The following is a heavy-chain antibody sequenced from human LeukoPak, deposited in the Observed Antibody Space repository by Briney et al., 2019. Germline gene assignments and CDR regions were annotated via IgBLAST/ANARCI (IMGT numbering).Heavy chain of an antibody. CDR1: GYTFTGYY. V-gene: IGHV1-46*01. CDR2: INPSGGST. CDR3: ARDHRRSYCSSTSCYYDQSAFDI. D-gene: IGHD2-2*01. J-gene: IGHJ3*02. Sequence: ASVKVSCKASGYTFTGYYMHWVRQAPGQGLEWMGIINPSGGSTSYAQKFQGRVTITADESTSTAYMELSSLRSEDTAVYYCARDHRRSYCSSTSCYYDQSAFDIWGQGTMVTVSS.